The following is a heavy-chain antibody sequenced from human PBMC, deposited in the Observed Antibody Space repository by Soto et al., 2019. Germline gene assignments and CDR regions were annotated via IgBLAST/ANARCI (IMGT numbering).Heavy chain of an antibody. CDR1: GGTFSSYA. D-gene: IGHD4-17*01. J-gene: IGHJ6*02. CDR3: ARATVTTDYYYYYGMDV. V-gene: IGHV1-69*13. CDR2: IIPIFGTA. Sequence: ASVKVSCKASGGTFSSYAISWVRQAPGQGLEWMGGIIPIFGTANYAQKFQGRVTITGDESTSTAYMERSSLRSEDTAVYYCARATVTTDYYYYYGMDVWGQGTTVTVSS.